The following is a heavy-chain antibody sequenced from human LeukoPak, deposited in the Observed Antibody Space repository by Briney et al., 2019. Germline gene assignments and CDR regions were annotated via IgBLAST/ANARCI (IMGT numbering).Heavy chain of an antibody. CDR2: ISGGSTYT. Sequence: GGSLRLSCAASGFTFSSYAMHWVRQAPGKGLEWVSGISGGSTYTNYANSVKGRFTISRDNARNSLFLQMNSLTAEDTAIYYCARSLISAVIGMDVWGQGTAVTVSS. J-gene: IGHJ6*02. D-gene: IGHD3-3*01. CDR1: GFTFSSYA. V-gene: IGHV3-21*01. CDR3: ARSLISAVIGMDV.